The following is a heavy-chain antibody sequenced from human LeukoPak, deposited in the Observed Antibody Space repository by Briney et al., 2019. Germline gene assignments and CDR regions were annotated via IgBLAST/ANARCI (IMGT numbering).Heavy chain of an antibody. CDR2: IIPIFGTA. CDR3: AREVGIRGHFDY. CDR1: GGTFSSYA. V-gene: IGHV1-69*13. Sequence: SVKVSCKASGGTFSSYAISWVRQAPGQGLEWMGGIIPIFGTANYAQKFQGRVTITADESTSTAYMELSSLRSEDTAMYYCAREVGIRGHFDYWGQGTLVTVSS. J-gene: IGHJ4*02. D-gene: IGHD1-26*01.